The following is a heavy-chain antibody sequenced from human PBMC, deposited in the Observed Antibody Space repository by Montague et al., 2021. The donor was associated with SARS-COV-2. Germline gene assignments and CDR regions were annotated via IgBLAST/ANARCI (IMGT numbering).Heavy chain of an antibody. J-gene: IGHJ4*02. V-gene: IGHV4-34*01. CDR1: GGSFSVYY. D-gene: IGHD2-21*02. Sequence: SKTLSLTCAVYGGSFSVYYWSWIRQPPGKGLEWIGEINHSGSTNYNPSLKSRVTISSDTSKNQFSLKLNSVTAADTAVYFCVVVVPAMRPRSDYWGQGTLVTVSS. CDR3: VVVVPAMRPRSDY. CDR2: INHSGST.